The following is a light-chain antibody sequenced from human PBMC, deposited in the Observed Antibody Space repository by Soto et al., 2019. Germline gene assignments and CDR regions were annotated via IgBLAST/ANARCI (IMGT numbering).Light chain of an antibody. CDR1: QSVGSN. V-gene: IGKV3-15*01. J-gene: IGKJ1*01. CDR3: QHYNNWPPWT. CDR2: GAS. Sequence: EIVMTQSPATLSVSPGERATLSCRASQSVGSNLAWYQQKPGQAPRLLISGASTRATGIPARFSGSGSGTEFTLTISSLQSEDFALYYCQHYNNWPPWTFGQGTKVEIK.